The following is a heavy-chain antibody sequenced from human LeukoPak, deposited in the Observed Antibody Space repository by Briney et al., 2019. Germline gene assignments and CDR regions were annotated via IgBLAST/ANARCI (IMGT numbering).Heavy chain of an antibody. D-gene: IGHD1-26*01. V-gene: IGHV3-23*01. CDR3: AKKVVVGATSPYSDFQD. Sequence: GGSLRLSCVASGFTFSSYAMSGVRQAPGKGLEWVSAISGSGVTTHYAGSVKGRFSISRDNSKNTLYLQMNSLRAEDTALYYCAKKVVVGATSPYSDFQDWGQGTLVTVSS. J-gene: IGHJ1*01. CDR2: ISGSGVTT. CDR1: GFTFSSYA.